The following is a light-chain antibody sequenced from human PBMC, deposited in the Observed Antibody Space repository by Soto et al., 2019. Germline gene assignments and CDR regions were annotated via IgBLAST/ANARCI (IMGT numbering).Light chain of an antibody. CDR2: DVS. J-gene: IGLJ3*02. V-gene: IGLV2-14*01. CDR1: SSDVGGYDY. CDR3: TSYASSGTWV. Sequence: QSVLTQPASVSGSPGQSITISCTGTSSDVGGYDYVSWYQQHAGKAPKLIIYDVSDRPSGVSNRFSGSQAGNTASLTISGLQVDDEADYYCTSYASSGTWVFGGGTKLTV.